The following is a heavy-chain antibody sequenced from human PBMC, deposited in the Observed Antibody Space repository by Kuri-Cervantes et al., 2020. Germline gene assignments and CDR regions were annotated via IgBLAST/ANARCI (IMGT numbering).Heavy chain of an antibody. CDR1: GFIFTTYG. Sequence: GGSLRLSCVASGFIFTTYGMHWGRQVPGKGLEWVAYVRYDGSHEYYADSVKGRFTISRVNSKNMLYLQMNSLRADDTAVYYCVKGLPPLDMDVWGRGTTVTVSS. V-gene: IGHV3-30*02. J-gene: IGHJ6*03. CDR3: VKGLPPLDMDV. D-gene: IGHD2-21*02. CDR2: VRYDGSHE.